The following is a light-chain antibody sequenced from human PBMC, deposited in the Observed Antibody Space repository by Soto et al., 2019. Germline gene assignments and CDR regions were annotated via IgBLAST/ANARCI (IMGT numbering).Light chain of an antibody. Sequence: EIVLTQSPGTLSLSPGERATLSCRASQSVRSSYLAWYQQKPGQAPRLLIYGASTRATGIPARFSGSGSGTEFTLTISSLQSEEFAVYYCQQYNNWPRTFGQGTKVDIK. CDR3: QQYNNWPRT. J-gene: IGKJ1*01. V-gene: IGKV3-15*01. CDR1: QSVRSSY. CDR2: GAS.